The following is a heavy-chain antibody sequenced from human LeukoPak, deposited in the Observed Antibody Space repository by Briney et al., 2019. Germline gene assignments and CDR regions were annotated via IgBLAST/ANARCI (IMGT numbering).Heavy chain of an antibody. Sequence: ASVKVSCKSSGYTFTGYYMHWVRQAPGQGLEWMGWINPNSGGTNYAQKFQGRVTMTRDTSISTAYMELSRLRSDDTAVYYCARTHYDYAPPVYWGQGTLVTVSS. V-gene: IGHV1-2*02. CDR3: ARTHYDYAPPVY. D-gene: IGHD3-16*01. CDR1: GYTFTGYY. CDR2: INPNSGGT. J-gene: IGHJ4*02.